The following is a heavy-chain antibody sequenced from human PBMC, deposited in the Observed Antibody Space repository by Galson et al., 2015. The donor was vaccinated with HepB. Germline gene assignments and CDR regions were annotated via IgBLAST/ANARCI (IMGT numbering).Heavy chain of an antibody. D-gene: IGHD2-15*01. V-gene: IGHV1-69*13. CDR2: IIPIFGTA. Sequence: SVKVSCKASRYIFTNYGMSWVRQAPGQGLEWMGGIIPIFGTANYAQKFQGRVTITADESTSTAYMELSSLRSEDTAVYYCARVGGKLGYCSGGSCANRFDPWGQGTLVTVSS. J-gene: IGHJ5*02. CDR3: ARVGGKLGYCSGGSCANRFDP. CDR1: RYIFTNYG.